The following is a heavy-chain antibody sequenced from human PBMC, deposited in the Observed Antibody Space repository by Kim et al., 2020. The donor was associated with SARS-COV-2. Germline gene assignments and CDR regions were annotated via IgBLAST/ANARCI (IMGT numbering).Heavy chain of an antibody. V-gene: IGHV4-61*01. CDR3: ARDSSISYDFWSGYPDAFDI. CDR2: IYYSGST. CDR1: GGSVSSGSYY. J-gene: IGHJ3*02. D-gene: IGHD3-3*01. Sequence: SETLSLTCTVSGGSVSSGSYYWSWIRQPPGKGLEWIGYIYYSGSTNYNPSLKSRVTISVDTSKNQFSLKLSSVTAADTAVYYCARDSSISYDFWSGYPDAFDIWGQGTMVTVSS.